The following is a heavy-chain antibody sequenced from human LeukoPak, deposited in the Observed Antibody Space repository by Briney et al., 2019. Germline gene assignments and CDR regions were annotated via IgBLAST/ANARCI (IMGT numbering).Heavy chain of an antibody. CDR2: MNPNSGNT. Sequence: ASVKVSCKASGYTFTIYYMHWVRQAPGQGLEWMGWMNPNSGNTGYAQKFQGRITMTRNTSISTAYMELSSLRSEDTAVYYCARRQDLYYYGMDVWGQGTTVTVSS. D-gene: IGHD3-16*01. CDR3: ARRQDLYYYGMDV. CDR1: GYTFTIYY. J-gene: IGHJ6*02. V-gene: IGHV1-8*02.